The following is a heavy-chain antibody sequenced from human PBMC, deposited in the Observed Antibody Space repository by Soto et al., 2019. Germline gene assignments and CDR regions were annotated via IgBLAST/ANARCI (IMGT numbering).Heavy chain of an antibody. Sequence: GGSLRLSCAASGFTFSDYYMSWIRQAPGKGLEWVSYISSSSSYTNYADSVKGRFTISRDNAKNSLYLQMNSLRAEDTAVYYCARDAWEDIVLVPAAQWDYYYGMDVWGQGTTVTVSS. D-gene: IGHD2-2*01. CDR2: ISSSSSYT. J-gene: IGHJ6*02. CDR1: GFTFSDYY. V-gene: IGHV3-11*05. CDR3: ARDAWEDIVLVPAAQWDYYYGMDV.